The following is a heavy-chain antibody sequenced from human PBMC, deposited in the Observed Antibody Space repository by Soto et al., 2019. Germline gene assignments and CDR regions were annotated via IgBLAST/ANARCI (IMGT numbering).Heavy chain of an antibody. CDR1: GYSFTSYW. Sequence: PGASLKISCKASGYSFTSYWIGWVRQMPGKGLEWMGIIYPGDSDTRYGPSFQGQVTFAADKSISTAYLQWSSLKASDTAMYYCARLGGIAARHYYYYGMDVWCQGTTVTVSS. J-gene: IGHJ6*02. CDR3: ARLGGIAARHYYYYGMDV. CDR2: IYPGDSDT. D-gene: IGHD6-6*01. V-gene: IGHV5-51*01.